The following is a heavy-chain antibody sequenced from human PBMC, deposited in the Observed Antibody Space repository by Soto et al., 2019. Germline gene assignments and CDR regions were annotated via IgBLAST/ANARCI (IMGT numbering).Heavy chain of an antibody. Sequence: PSETLSLTCTVSGGSISSYYWSWIRQPPGKGLEWIGYIYDSRSTNYNPSLKSRVTISVDTSQNQFSLKLSSVTAADTAVYYCARHAGRWLRLTDWGQGTVVTVSP. CDR1: GGSISSYY. J-gene: IGHJ4*02. CDR3: ARHAGRWLRLTD. D-gene: IGHD5-12*01. CDR2: IYDSRST. V-gene: IGHV4-59*08.